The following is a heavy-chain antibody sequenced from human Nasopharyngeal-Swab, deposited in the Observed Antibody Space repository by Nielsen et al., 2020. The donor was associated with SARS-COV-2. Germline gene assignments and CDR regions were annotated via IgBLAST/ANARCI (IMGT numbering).Heavy chain of an antibody. J-gene: IGHJ6*02. CDR3: ARVGPSGYYYGMDA. V-gene: IGHV1-69*01. CDR2: IIPIFGTA. D-gene: IGHD6-25*01. Sequence: WVRQAPGQGLEWMGGIIPIFGTANYAQKLQGRVTITADESTSTAYMELSSLRSEDTAVYYCARVGPSGYYYGMDAWGQGTTVTVSS.